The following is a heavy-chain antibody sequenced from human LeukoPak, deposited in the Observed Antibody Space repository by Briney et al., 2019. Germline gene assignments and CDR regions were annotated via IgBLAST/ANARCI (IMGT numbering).Heavy chain of an antibody. CDR3: ARDRIAVAGGDV. D-gene: IGHD6-19*01. CDR1: GLTSSTYW. Sequence: GGSLRLSCAAPGLTSSTYWMSWVRQAPGRGPERVANIKEDGSEKYYAESVKGRCTISRDNAKNSLSLQMNSLRGEDTAVYYCARDRIAVAGGDVWGQGTTVTVSS. CDR2: IKEDGSEK. J-gene: IGHJ6*02. V-gene: IGHV3-7*04.